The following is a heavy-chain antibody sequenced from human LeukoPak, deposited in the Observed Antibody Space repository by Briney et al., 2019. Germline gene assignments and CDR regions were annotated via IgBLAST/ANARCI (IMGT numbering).Heavy chain of an antibody. V-gene: IGHV4-59*01. CDR2: IYYSGST. CDR1: GGSISSYY. Sequence: PSETLSLTCTVSGGSISSYYWSWIRQPPGKGLEWIGYIYYSGSTNYNPSLKSRVTISVDTSKNQFSLKLSSVTAADTAVYYCASSPYYYGSGSYYKPYAFDIWGQGTMVTVSS. J-gene: IGHJ3*02. D-gene: IGHD3-10*01. CDR3: ASSPYYYGSGSYYKPYAFDI.